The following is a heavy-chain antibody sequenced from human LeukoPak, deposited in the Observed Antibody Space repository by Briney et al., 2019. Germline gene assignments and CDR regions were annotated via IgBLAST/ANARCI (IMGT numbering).Heavy chain of an antibody. CDR2: IYYSDSA. J-gene: IGHJ4*02. D-gene: IGHD3-9*01. CDR1: GDSVRSYY. V-gene: IGHV4-59*02. Sequence: PSETLSLTCTVSGDSVRSYYWSWIRQPPGKRLEWIGCIYYSDSAPYNPSLKGRVTISLDTSRNQFFLKLSSVTDADTAVYYCARKRSFDLWGQGTLVTVSS. CDR3: ARKRSFDL.